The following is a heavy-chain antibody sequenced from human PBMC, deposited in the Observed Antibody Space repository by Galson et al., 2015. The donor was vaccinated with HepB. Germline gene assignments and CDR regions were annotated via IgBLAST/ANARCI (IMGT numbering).Heavy chain of an antibody. D-gene: IGHD3-3*01. J-gene: IGHJ6*03. CDR3: ARVLETIFGVVIPGYYMDV. Sequence: SLRLSCAASGFTFSSYWMSWVRQAPGKGLEWVANIKQDGSEKYYVDSVKGRFTISRDNAKNSLYLQMNCLRAEDTAVYYCARVLETIFGVVIPGYYMDVWGKGTTVTVSS. V-gene: IGHV3-7*03. CDR1: GFTFSSYW. CDR2: IKQDGSEK.